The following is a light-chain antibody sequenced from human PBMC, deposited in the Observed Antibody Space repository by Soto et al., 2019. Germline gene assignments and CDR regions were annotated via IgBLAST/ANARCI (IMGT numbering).Light chain of an antibody. CDR3: QSYDSSLSGSGV. CDR1: SSNIGAGYD. Sequence: QAVVTQPPSVSGAPGQRVTISCTGSSSNIGAGYDVHWYQQLPGTAPKLLIYGNSNRPSGVPDRFSGSKSGTSAALAITGLQAEDEGDYYCQSYDSSLSGSGVFGGGTKVTVL. V-gene: IGLV1-40*01. J-gene: IGLJ2*01. CDR2: GNS.